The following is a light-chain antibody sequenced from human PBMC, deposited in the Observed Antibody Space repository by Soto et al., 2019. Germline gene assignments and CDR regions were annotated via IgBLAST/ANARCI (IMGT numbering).Light chain of an antibody. J-gene: IGLJ1*01. CDR1: RSDVGAYNY. Sequence: QYALPPPSSVSGSPGQSIAISCTVTRSDVGAYNYVSWYQQHPGKAPKLMISEVTNRPSGVSDRFSGSKSGNTASLTISGLQAEDEADYYCSSFTSRFTFVFGTGTKVTVL. V-gene: IGLV2-14*01. CDR3: SSFTSRFTFV. CDR2: EVT.